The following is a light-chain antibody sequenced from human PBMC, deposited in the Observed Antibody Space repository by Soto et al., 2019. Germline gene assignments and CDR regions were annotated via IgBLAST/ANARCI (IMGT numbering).Light chain of an antibody. CDR2: DAS. CDR3: QQYNNWRT. V-gene: IGKV1-5*01. CDR1: ESIRTW. Sequence: DIQMTQSPSTLSASIGDRVTITCRASESIRTWLAWYQHKPGKAPKFLIYDASSLGSGVPSRFSGSGSGTEFTLTISSLQSEDFAVYYCQQYNNWRTFGQGTKVDI. J-gene: IGKJ1*01.